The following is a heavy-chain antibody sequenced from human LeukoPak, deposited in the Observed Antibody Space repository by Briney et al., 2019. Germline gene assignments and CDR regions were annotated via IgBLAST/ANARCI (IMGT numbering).Heavy chain of an antibody. V-gene: IGHV3-33*01. J-gene: IGHJ4*02. CDR3: ARDPEWELLYFDY. Sequence: GGSLRLSCAASGFTFSSYGVHWVRQAPGKGLEWVAVIWYDGSNKYYAGSVKGRFTISRDNSKNTLYLQMNSLRAEDTAVYYCARDPEWELLYFDYWGQGTLVTVSS. CDR2: IWYDGSNK. D-gene: IGHD1-26*01. CDR1: GFTFSSYG.